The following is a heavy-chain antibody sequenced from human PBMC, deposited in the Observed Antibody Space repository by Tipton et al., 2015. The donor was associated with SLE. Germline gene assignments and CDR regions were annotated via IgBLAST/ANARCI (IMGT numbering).Heavy chain of an antibody. CDR2: IYYSGST. D-gene: IGHD3-3*01. V-gene: IGHV4-59*01. CDR1: IGSISSYY. Sequence: TLSLTCTVSIGSISSYYWSWIRQPPGKGLEWIGYIYYSGSTNDNPSLKSRVTISVDTSKNQFSLTLSSVTAADTAVYYCARLAPTYCDFWSGLLKISGMDGWGQGPTLTVSS. CDR3: ARLAPTYCDFWSGLLKISGMDG. J-gene: IGHJ6*02.